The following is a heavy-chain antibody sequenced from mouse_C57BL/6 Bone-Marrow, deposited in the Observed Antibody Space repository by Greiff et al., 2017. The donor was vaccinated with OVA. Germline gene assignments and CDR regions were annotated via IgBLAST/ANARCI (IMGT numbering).Heavy chain of an antibody. Sequence: QVQLQQSGAELVRPGPSVKVSCKASGSAFTNYLIEWVKQRPGQGLEWLGVINPGSGGTNYNEKFKGTATLTADKSASTAYMQLSSLTSEDSAVYFCARPYDGYLKWFAYWGQGTLVTVSA. CDR3: ARPYDGYLKWFAY. CDR1: GSAFTNYL. D-gene: IGHD2-3*01. V-gene: IGHV1-54*01. J-gene: IGHJ3*01. CDR2: INPGSGGT.